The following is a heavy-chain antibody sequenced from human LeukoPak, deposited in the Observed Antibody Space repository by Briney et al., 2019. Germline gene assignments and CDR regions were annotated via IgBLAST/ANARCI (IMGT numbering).Heavy chain of an antibody. Sequence: ASVKVSCKASGGTFSSYAISWVRQAPGQGLEWMGRIIPNTGDTKYAQKFQGRVTMTRDTSIGTAYMELTRLRSDDTAVYYCARVRDGNTVDFDYWGQGTLVTVSS. V-gene: IGHV1-2*02. D-gene: IGHD5-24*01. CDR1: GGTFSSYA. J-gene: IGHJ4*02. CDR2: IIPNTGDT. CDR3: ARVRDGNTVDFDY.